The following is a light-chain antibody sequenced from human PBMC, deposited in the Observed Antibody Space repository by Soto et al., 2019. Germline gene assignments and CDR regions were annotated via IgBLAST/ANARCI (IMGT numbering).Light chain of an antibody. V-gene: IGLV2-23*01. CDR2: EGS. CDR1: SSDVGSYNL. CDR3: CSYAGSSTQA. Sequence: QSALTQPASVSGSPGQSITISCTGTSSDVGSYNLVSWYQQHPGKAPKLMIYEGSKRPSGVSNRFSGSKSGNTASLTISGLQAEDEADYYCCSYAGSSTQAFGTGTKVTVL. J-gene: IGLJ1*01.